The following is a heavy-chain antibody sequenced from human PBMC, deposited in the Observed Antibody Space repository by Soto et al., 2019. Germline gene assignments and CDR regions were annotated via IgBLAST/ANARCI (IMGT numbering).Heavy chain of an antibody. CDR1: GFTFSSSD. CDR2: ISDSGGRT. D-gene: IGHD1-1*01. J-gene: IGHJ5*02. CDR3: AKSLNINWKNWFDP. Sequence: EEQLLESGGGLVQPGESLRLSCAASGFTFSSSDMNWVRQAPGTGLEWVSIISDSGGRTYYADSVRGRFTISRDNSKNTLYLQMNSLRAEDTAVYYCAKSLNINWKNWFDPWGQGTLVTVSS. V-gene: IGHV3-23*01.